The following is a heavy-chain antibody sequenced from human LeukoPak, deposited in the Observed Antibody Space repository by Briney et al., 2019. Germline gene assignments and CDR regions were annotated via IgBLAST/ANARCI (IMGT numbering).Heavy chain of an antibody. D-gene: IGHD2-2*01. CDR2: INPNSGGT. CDR1: GYTFTGYY. J-gene: IGHJ6*03. V-gene: IGHV1-2*02. CDR3: AGDRGSEYCSSTSCYHYYYYMDV. Sequence: ASVKVSCKASGYTFTGYYMHWVRQAPGQGLEWMGWINPNSGGTNYAQKFQGRVTMTRDTSISTAYMELSRLRSDDTAVYYCAGDRGSEYCSSTSCYHYYYYMDVWAKGTTVTVSS.